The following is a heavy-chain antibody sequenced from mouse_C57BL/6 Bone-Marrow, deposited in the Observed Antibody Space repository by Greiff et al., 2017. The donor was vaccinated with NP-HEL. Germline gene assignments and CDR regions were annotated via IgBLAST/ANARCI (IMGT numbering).Heavy chain of an antibody. CDR3: ARTTVVAIDY. D-gene: IGHD1-1*01. J-gene: IGHJ2*01. CDR1: GYAFTNYL. CDR2: INPGSGGT. V-gene: IGHV1-54*01. Sequence: QVQLKESGAELVRPGTSVKVSCKASGYAFTNYLIEWVKQRPGQGLEWIGVINPGSGGTNYNEKFKGKATLTADKSSSTAYMQLSSLTYEDAAVYFCARTTVVAIDYWGQGTTLTVSS.